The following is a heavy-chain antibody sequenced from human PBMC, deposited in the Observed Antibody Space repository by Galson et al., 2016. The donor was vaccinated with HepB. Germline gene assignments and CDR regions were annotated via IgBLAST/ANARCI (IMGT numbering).Heavy chain of an antibody. CDR2: IYYSGRT. D-gene: IGHD3-10*01. J-gene: IGHJ4*02. CDR3: ARLQRAVLLNRGVKSYFDY. CDR1: GDSISSGGYY. V-gene: IGHV4-31*03. Sequence: LSLTCTVSGDSISSGGYYWGWIRHHPGKDLEYIGYIYYSGRTSYDPSLKSRLSISVDTSKNLFSLNLASVTAADTAVYYCARLQRAVLLNRGVKSYFDYWGQGILVTVSS.